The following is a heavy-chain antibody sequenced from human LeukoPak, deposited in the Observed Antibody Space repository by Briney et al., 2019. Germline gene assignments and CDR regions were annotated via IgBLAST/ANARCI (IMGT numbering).Heavy chain of an antibody. CDR1: GFTFCSYA. CDR2: ISYDGSNK. D-gene: IGHD2-2*01. J-gene: IGHJ6*03. Sequence: GGSLRLSCAASGFTFCSYAMHWVRQAPGKGLEWVAVISYDGSNKYYADSVKGRFTISRDNSKNTLYLQMNSLRAEDTAVYYCARVPNPYCSSTSCRYYYYYYYMDVWGKGTTVPVSS. CDR3: ARVPNPYCSSTSCRYYYYYYYMDV. V-gene: IGHV3-30-3*01.